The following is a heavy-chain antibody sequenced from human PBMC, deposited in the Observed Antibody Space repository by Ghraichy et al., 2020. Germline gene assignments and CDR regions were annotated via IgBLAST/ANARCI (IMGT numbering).Heavy chain of an antibody. D-gene: IGHD4-17*01. Sequence: GESLNISCAASGFTFSSYAMSWVRQAPGKGLEWVSAISGSGGSTYYADSVKGRFTISRDNSKNTLYLQMNSLRAEDTAVYYCAKDPTTVTPYYFDYWGQGTLVTVSS. CDR3: AKDPTTVTPYYFDY. J-gene: IGHJ4*02. CDR1: GFTFSSYA. V-gene: IGHV3-23*01. CDR2: ISGSGGST.